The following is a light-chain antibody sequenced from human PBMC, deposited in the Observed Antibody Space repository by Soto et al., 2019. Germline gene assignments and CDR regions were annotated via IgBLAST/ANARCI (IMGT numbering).Light chain of an antibody. CDR1: SSDVGGYNY. Sequence: ALTQPPSASGSPGQSVAISCTGTSSDVGGYNYVSWYQQHPGKAPKLMICEVNKRPSGVPDRFSGSKSGNTASLTVSGLQAEDEADYYCSSYAGSSNVFGTGTKVTVL. CDR3: SSYAGSSNV. CDR2: EVN. J-gene: IGLJ1*01. V-gene: IGLV2-8*01.